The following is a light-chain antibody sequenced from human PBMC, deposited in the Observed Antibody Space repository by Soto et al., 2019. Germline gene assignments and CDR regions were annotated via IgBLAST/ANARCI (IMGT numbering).Light chain of an antibody. CDR2: GAS. Sequence: IVLTQSPGTLSSSPGERATLSCRASQSVPTNNLAWYQQRPGQAPRLLIYGASIRATGIPDRFSGSGSETDLTLTISSLEPEDFAVYYCQQRSNWPPTFGQGTKVDIK. CDR3: QQRSNWPPT. CDR1: QSVPTNN. V-gene: IGKV3D-20*02. J-gene: IGKJ1*01.